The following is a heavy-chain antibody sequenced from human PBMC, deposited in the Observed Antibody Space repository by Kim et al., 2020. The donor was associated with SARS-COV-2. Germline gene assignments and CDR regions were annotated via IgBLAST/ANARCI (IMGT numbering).Heavy chain of an antibody. V-gene: IGHV3-23*01. CDR1: GFTFSSYA. CDR2: ISGSGGST. CDR3: AIGATGYYDSSGYPDY. D-gene: IGHD3-22*01. J-gene: IGHJ4*02. Sequence: GGSLRLSCAASGFTFSSYAMSWVRQAPGKGLEWVSAISGSGGSTYYADSVKGRFTISRDNSKNTLYLQMNSLRAEDTAVYYCAIGATGYYDSSGYPDYWGQGTLVTVSS.